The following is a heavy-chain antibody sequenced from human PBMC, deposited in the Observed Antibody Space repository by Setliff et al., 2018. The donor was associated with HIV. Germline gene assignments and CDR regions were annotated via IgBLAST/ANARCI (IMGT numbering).Heavy chain of an antibody. CDR1: RGSVSDTLYY. CDR3: ASRIYYYDSSRSLREEGFDP. V-gene: IGHV4-39*01. Sequence: SETLSLTCTVSRGSVSDTLYYWSWIRQSPGKGLEFIGSSHYDGRTYYNESLKSRVTISADMSKNQFSLKLNSVTAADTAVYYCASRIYYYDSSRSLREEGFDPWGQGTLVTVSS. J-gene: IGHJ5*02. D-gene: IGHD3-22*01. CDR2: SHYDGRT.